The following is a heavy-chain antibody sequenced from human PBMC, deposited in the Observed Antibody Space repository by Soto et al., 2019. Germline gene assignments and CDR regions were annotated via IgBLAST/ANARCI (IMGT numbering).Heavy chain of an antibody. D-gene: IGHD3-16*01. CDR2: FNPDNQNA. J-gene: IGHJ4*02. V-gene: IGHV1-18*01. CDR3: ARVRFGDPFDF. Sequence: ASVKVSCKVSGYRFTTYGINWVRQAPGQGLEWVGWFNPDNQNANYAHKFQDRVSLTTDSSTNTAYMELRDLRSDDTAVYYCARVRFGDPFDFWGQGSLVTVSS. CDR1: GYRFTTYG.